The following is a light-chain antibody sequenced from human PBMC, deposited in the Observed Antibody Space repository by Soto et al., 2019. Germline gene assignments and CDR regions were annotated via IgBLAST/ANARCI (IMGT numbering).Light chain of an antibody. V-gene: IGKV3-20*01. CDR2: GGS. Sequence: DIVLTQSPGTLSLSPGSRSTLACRASQSVSSNHLAWYQQKPGQAPRLLIYGGSSRATGIPVRFSGSGSETDFTLTITRLEPEDFAVYYCQQYSSSRTFGQGTKVDIK. CDR1: QSVSSNH. J-gene: IGKJ1*01. CDR3: QQYSSSRT.